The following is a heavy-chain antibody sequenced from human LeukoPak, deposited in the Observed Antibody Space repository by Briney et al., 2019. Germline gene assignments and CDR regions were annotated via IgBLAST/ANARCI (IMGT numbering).Heavy chain of an antibody. CDR1: GCTFSSYW. CDR2: IKQDGSEK. Sequence: PGGSLRLSCAASGCTFSSYWMSWVRQAPGKGLEWVANIKQDGSEKYYVDSVKGRFTISRDNAKNSLYLQMNSLRAEDTAVYYCASQGSFDYWGQGTLVTVSS. CDR3: ASQGSFDY. J-gene: IGHJ4*02. D-gene: IGHD2-15*01. V-gene: IGHV3-7*01.